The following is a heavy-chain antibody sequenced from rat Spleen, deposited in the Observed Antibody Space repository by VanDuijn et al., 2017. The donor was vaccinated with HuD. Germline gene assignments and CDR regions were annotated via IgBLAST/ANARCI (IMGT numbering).Heavy chain of an antibody. J-gene: IGHJ2*01. CDR3: SRAGDGSYYAYFDY. CDR1: GFTFNNYW. V-gene: IGHV5-31*01. CDR2: ITNASGRT. Sequence: EVQLVESGGGLVQPGRSLKVSCVASGFTFNNYWMTWIRQAPGKGLEWVASITNASGRTYYPDSVKGRFTISRDTAQNTLYLQMNSPRSEDTATYYCSRAGDGSYYAYFDYWGQGVMVTVSS. D-gene: IGHD1-12*02.